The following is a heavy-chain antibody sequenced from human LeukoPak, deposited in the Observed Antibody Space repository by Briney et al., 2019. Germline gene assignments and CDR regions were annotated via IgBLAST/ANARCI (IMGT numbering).Heavy chain of an antibody. J-gene: IGHJ4*02. V-gene: IGHV1-69*13. D-gene: IGHD3-22*01. CDR1: GGTFRSYA. CDR3: VKGPCTSSSCFLDY. CDR2: IIPIFGTA. Sequence: SVKVSCKASGGTFRSYAISWVRQAPGQGLEWMGGIIPIFGTANYAQKFQGRVTITADESTSTAYMELSSLRAEDTAVYYCVKGPCTSSSCFLDYWGQGTLVTVSS.